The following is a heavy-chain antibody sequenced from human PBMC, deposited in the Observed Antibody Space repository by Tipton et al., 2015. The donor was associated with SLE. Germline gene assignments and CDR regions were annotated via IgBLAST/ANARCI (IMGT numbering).Heavy chain of an antibody. CDR3: ARDPQGVVKFDY. J-gene: IGHJ4*02. D-gene: IGHD3-3*01. Sequence: SLRLSCAASGFTFDDYAMHWVRQAPGKGLEWVSGISWNSGSIGYADSVKGRFTISRDNAKNSLYLQMNSLRDEDTAVYYCARDPQGVVKFDYWGQGILVTVSS. V-gene: IGHV3-9*01. CDR1: GFTFDDYA. CDR2: ISWNSGSI.